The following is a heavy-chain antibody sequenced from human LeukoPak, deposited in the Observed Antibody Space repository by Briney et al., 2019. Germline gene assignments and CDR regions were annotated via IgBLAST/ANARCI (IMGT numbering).Heavy chain of an antibody. J-gene: IGHJ4*02. V-gene: IGHV1-3*03. CDR2: INAGNDNT. D-gene: IGHD3-22*01. CDR1: GYTFTSYA. CDR3: ARTTTYSYDSSGLGYFDY. Sequence: ASVKVSCKASGYTFTSYAMHWVRQAPGQRLEWMGRINAGNDNTKYSQEFQGRVTITRDTSASTAYMELSSLRSEDMAVYYCARTTTYSYDSSGLGYFDYWGQGTLVTVSS.